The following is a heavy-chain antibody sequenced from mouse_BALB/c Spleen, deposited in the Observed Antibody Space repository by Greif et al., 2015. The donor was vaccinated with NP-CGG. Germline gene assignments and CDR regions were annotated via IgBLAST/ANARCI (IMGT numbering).Heavy chain of an antibody. V-gene: IGHV1S81*02. CDR1: GYTFTSYW. CDR2: INPSNGRT. CDR3: ARWDYAMDY. J-gene: IGHJ4*01. Sequence: QVQLKHSGAELVKPGASVKLSCKASGYTFTSYWMHWVKQRPGQGLEWIGEINPSNGRTNYNEKFKSKATLTVDKSSSTAYMQLSSLTSEDSAVYYCARWDYAMDYWGQGTSVTVSS.